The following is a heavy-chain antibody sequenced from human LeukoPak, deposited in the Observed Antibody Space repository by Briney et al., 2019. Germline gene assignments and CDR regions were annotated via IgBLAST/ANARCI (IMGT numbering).Heavy chain of an antibody. CDR1: GGTFSSYA. J-gene: IGHJ4*02. CDR2: IIPIFGTA. Sequence: GASVKVSCKASGGTFSSYAISWVRQAPGQGLEWMGGIIPIFGTANYAQKFQGRVTMTTDTSTSTAYMELRSLRSDDTAVYYCARDSLPAYYDSSGYYFDYWGQGTLVTVSS. CDR3: ARDSLPAYYDSSGYYFDY. V-gene: IGHV1-69*05. D-gene: IGHD3-22*01.